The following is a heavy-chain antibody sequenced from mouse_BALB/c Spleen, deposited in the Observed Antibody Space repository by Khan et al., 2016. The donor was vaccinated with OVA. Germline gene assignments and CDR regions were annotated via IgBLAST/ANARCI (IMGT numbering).Heavy chain of an antibody. CDR3: ARVYGGDFDY. CDR1: GYSITSDYA. D-gene: IGHD1-1*02. Sequence: EVQLQESGPGLVKPSQSLSLTCTVTGYSITSDYAWNWIRQFPGNKLEWMGFISYSGNTNYTPSLTSRISITRDTSKNPFFLQLNSVTTEDTATYYCARVYGGDFDYWGQGTTLTVSS. J-gene: IGHJ2*01. CDR2: ISYSGNT. V-gene: IGHV3-2*02.